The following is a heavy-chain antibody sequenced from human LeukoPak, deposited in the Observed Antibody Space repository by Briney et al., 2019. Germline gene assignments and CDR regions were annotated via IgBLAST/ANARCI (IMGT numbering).Heavy chain of an antibody. CDR2: INQDGREK. Sequence: HPGGSLRLSCTVSGFTFSSYWMTWVRQVPGKGLQWVANINQDGREKYYMDSMKGRLNISRDNTENSVFLQLTSLRPEDTGIYVCGKGRDYGDFWGQGTLVAVSS. CDR1: GFTFSSYW. CDR3: GKGRDYGDF. V-gene: IGHV3-7*01. J-gene: IGHJ4*02.